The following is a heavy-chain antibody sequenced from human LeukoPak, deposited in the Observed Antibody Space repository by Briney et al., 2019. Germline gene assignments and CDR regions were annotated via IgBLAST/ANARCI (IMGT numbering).Heavy chain of an antibody. D-gene: IGHD6-19*01. CDR1: GGSISSYY. Sequence: PSETLSLXCTVSGGSISSYYWSWIRQPPGKGLEWIGYIYYSGSTNYNPSLKSRVTISVDTSKNQFSLKLSSVTAADTAVYYCARIYSSGWYYYYYYMDVWGKGTTVTVSS. V-gene: IGHV4-59*01. CDR2: IYYSGST. J-gene: IGHJ6*03. CDR3: ARIYSSGWYYYYYYMDV.